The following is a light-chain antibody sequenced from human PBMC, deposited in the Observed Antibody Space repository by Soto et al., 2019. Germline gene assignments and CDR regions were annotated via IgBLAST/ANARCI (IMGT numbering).Light chain of an antibody. CDR1: HRISSIY. Sequence: EVVFTQSPGTLSLSPGKRATLSCRDSHRISSIYLAWSQQKPGQVPRLLIYGASNRATGIPDRFSGSGSGTDFTLTISRLEPEDFAVYYCQQYGSSGTFGQGTKVDIK. J-gene: IGKJ1*01. CDR2: GAS. CDR3: QQYGSSGT. V-gene: IGKV3-20*01.